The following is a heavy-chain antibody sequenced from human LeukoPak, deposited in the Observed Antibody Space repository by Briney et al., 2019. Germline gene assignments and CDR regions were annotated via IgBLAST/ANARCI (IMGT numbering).Heavy chain of an antibody. CDR3: ARDYSRGHSYGADY. CDR1: GYTFTDYY. V-gene: IGHV1-2*06. D-gene: IGHD5-18*01. Sequence: ASVKVSCKASGYTFTDYYIHWVRQAPGQGLEWMGRINLNSGGTNYAQQFQGRVTMTRDTSISTAYMELRRLRFDDTAVFYCARDYSRGHSYGADYWGQGTLVTASS. CDR2: INLNSGGT. J-gene: IGHJ4*02.